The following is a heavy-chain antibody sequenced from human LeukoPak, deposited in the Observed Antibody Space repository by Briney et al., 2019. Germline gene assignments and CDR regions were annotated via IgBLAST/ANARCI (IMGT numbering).Heavy chain of an antibody. D-gene: IGHD6-13*01. Sequence: GGSLRLSCAASGFTFSSYAMSWVRQAPGKGLEWASAISGSGGSTYYADSVEGRFTISRDNSKNTLYLQMNSLRAEDTAVYYCAKDYGSSWYYYYYYMDVWGKGTTVTVSS. J-gene: IGHJ6*03. CDR3: AKDYGSSWYYYYYYMDV. V-gene: IGHV3-23*01. CDR1: GFTFSSYA. CDR2: ISGSGGST.